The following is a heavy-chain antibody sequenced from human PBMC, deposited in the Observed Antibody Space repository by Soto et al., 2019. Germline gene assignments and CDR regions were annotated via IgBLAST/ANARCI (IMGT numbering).Heavy chain of an antibody. V-gene: IGHV4-59*01. Sequence: PSETLSLTCTVSGGSISSYYWSWIRQPPGKGLEWIGYIYYSGSTNYNPSLKSRVTISVDTSKNQFSLKLSSVTAADTAVYYCARLAVNYYYYGMDVWGQGTTVTVSS. CDR2: IYYSGST. J-gene: IGHJ6*02. CDR3: ARLAVNYYYYGMDV. D-gene: IGHD4-4*01. CDR1: GGSISSYY.